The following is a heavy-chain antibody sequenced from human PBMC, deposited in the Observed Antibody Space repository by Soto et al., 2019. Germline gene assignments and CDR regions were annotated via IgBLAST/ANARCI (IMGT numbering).Heavy chain of an antibody. V-gene: IGHV5-51*01. CDR2: IYPGDYET. Sequence: PGASLKISCQPSAYTFSNFWIAWMRHLPGKGREWMAIIYPGDYETRYSPSFHGKVTISADRSSGTAYLQWSSLEASDSAFYFCARSPRSSPYFDYWGKGAMGTVAS. J-gene: IGHJ4*02. D-gene: IGHD6-13*01. CDR3: ARSPRSSPYFDY. CDR1: AYTFSNFW.